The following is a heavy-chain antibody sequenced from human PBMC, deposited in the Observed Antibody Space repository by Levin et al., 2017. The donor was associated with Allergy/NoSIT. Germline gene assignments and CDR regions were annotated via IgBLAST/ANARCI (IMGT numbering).Heavy chain of an antibody. CDR3: TRETSTDYDAFDI. CDR1: GFTFSTYW. J-gene: IGHJ3*02. D-gene: IGHD2/OR15-2a*01. Sequence: QSGGSLRLSCAASGFTFSTYWMHWVRQAPGKGLVWVSRINSDGSSTSYADSVKGRFTISRDNAKNTLYLQMNSLRAEDTAVYYCTRETSTDYDAFDIWGQGTMVTVSS. V-gene: IGHV3-74*01. CDR2: INSDGSST.